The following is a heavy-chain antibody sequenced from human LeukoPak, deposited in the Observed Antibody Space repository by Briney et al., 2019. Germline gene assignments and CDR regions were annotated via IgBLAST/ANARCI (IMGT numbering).Heavy chain of an antibody. CDR1: GYTLTGHY. J-gene: IGHJ5*02. Sequence: ASVKVSCKASGYTLTGHYMHWVRQAPGQGLEWMGRIDPKSGDTNYAQKFQGRVTLTRDTSISTAYMELNRLRSDDTAVYYCARDNGVGATTVWFDPWGQGSLVTVSS. V-gene: IGHV1-2*06. CDR2: IDPKSGDT. CDR3: ARDNGVGATTVWFDP. D-gene: IGHD1-26*01.